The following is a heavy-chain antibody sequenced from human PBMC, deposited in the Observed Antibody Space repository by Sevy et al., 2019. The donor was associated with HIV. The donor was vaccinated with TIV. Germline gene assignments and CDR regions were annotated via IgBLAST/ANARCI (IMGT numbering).Heavy chain of an antibody. V-gene: IGHV4-34*01. D-gene: IGHD3-10*01. CDR2: INHSGST. CDR1: GGSFSGYY. CDR3: ARGPITMVRGVIKYYYYYGMDV. J-gene: IGHJ6*02. Sequence: SETLSLTCAVYGGSFSGYYWSWIRQPPGEGLKWIGEINHSGSTNYNPSLKSRVTISVDTSKNQFSLKLSSVTAADTAVYYCARGPITMVRGVIKYYYYYGMDVWGQGTTVTVSS.